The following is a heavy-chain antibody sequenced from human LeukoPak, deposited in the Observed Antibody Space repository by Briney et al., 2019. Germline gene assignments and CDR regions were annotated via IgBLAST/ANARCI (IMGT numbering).Heavy chain of an antibody. CDR2: LYSDGST. CDR1: GFTFTSYA. Sequence: GGSLRLACAASGFTFTSYAMSWVRQAPGKGLEWVSLLYSDGSTFYGDSVKGRFTISRDNSKNTVYLQMNSLRGEDTAVYYCARDSGSFPNYFDYWGQGTLVTVSS. V-gene: IGHV3-53*01. J-gene: IGHJ4*02. D-gene: IGHD3-10*01. CDR3: ARDSGSFPNYFDY.